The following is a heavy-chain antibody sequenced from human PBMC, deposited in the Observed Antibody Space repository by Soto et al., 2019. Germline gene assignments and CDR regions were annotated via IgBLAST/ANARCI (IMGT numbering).Heavy chain of an antibody. J-gene: IGHJ4*02. Sequence: VQLVESGGGVVQPGRSLRLSCAASGFTFSDYAMHWVRQAPGKGLEWVAVVSHDGRNTHYADSVKGRFTISRDSSKNTVSLETTSLRAEDTAVYCAKGGRPWLVTSDFNAWGQGALVTVSS. CDR1: GFTFSDYA. V-gene: IGHV3-30*18. CDR3: AKGGRPWLVTSDFNA. D-gene: IGHD6-19*01. CDR2: VSHDGRNT.